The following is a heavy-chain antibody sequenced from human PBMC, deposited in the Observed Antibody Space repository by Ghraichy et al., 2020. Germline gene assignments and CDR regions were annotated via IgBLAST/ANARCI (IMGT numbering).Heavy chain of an antibody. CDR1: GYTFTGYY. CDR3: ARDSSSSYYYYGMDV. J-gene: IGHJ6*02. V-gene: IGHV1-2*06. CDR2: INPNSGGT. Sequence: ASVKVSCKASGYTFTGYYMHWVRQAPGQGLEWMGRINPNSGGTNYAQKFQGRVTMTRDTSISTAYMELSRLRSDDTAVYYCARDSSSSYYYYGMDVWGQGTTVTVSS. D-gene: IGHD6-6*01.